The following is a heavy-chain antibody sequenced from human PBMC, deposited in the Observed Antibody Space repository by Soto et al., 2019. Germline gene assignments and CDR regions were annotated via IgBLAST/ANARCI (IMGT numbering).Heavy chain of an antibody. J-gene: IGHJ4*02. CDR3: AKISRPYGSGTYSYFDY. D-gene: IGHD3-10*01. CDR1: GFTFNNYA. Sequence: GGSLRLSCAASGFTFNNYAMNWVRQAPGKGLEWVSAISGSGDSTFYADSVKGRFTISRNNSKNTLYLQMNSLRAEDTAIYYCAKISRPYGSGTYSYFDYWGQGALVTVSS. CDR2: ISGSGDST. V-gene: IGHV3-23*01.